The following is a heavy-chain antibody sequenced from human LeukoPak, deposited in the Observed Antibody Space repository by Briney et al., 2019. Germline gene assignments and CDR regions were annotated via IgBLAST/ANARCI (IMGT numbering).Heavy chain of an antibody. D-gene: IGHD6-6*01. V-gene: IGHV1-46*01. Sequence: GASVKVSCKASGYTFTSYYMHWVRQAPGQGLEWMGIIDPSGGSTTYAQKFQGRVTMTRDTSTRTVYMELSSLRSEDTAVYYCASDSSSSRWGLPDYLGQGTLVTVSS. CDR2: IDPSGGST. CDR3: ASDSSSSRWGLPDY. J-gene: IGHJ4*02. CDR1: GYTFTSYY.